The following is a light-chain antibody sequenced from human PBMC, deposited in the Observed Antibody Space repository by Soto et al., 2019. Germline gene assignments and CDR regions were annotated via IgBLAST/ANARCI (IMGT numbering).Light chain of an antibody. CDR1: QSISNY. Sequence: IQMTQSPSCLSASVGDRVTITCRASQSISNYLNWYQQKPGKAPKLLIYAASSLQSGVPSRFSGSGSGTDFTLTISSLQPEDFATYYCQQSYSTPPITFGQGTRLEI. V-gene: IGKV1-39*01. CDR2: AAS. CDR3: QQSYSTPPIT. J-gene: IGKJ5*01.